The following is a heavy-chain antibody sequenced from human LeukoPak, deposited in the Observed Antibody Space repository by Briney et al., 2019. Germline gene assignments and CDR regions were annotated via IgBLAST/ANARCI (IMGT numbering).Heavy chain of an antibody. Sequence: PSETLSLTCTVSGGSFSSGDYYWSWIRQPAGKGLEWIGRIYTSGRINYNPSLQSRVTISVDTSKNQFSLKLSSVTAADTAVYYCARVEMATKSWFDPWGQGTLVTVSS. D-gene: IGHD5-24*01. CDR2: IYTSGRI. J-gene: IGHJ5*02. V-gene: IGHV4-61*02. CDR1: GGSFSSGDYY. CDR3: ARVEMATKSWFDP.